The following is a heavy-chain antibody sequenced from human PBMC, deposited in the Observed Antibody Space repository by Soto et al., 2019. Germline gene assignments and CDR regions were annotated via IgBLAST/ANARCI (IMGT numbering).Heavy chain of an antibody. Sequence: RASVKVSCKASGYTFTSYDINWVRQATGQGLEWMGWMNPNSGNTGYAQKFQGRVTMTRNTSISTAYMELSSLRSEDTAVYYCARGGYSSGWYGGFRGDVWGQGTTVTVSS. J-gene: IGHJ6*02. CDR2: MNPNSGNT. V-gene: IGHV1-8*01. D-gene: IGHD6-19*01. CDR3: ARGGYSSGWYGGFRGDV. CDR1: GYTFTSYD.